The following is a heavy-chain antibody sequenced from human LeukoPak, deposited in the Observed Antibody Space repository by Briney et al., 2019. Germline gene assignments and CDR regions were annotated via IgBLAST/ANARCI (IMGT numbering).Heavy chain of an antibody. CDR3: ARGRDIVVVPAAKGDFFDY. D-gene: IGHD2-2*01. CDR2: IYYSGST. Sequence: SSETLSLTCTVSGGSISSYYWSWIRQPPGKGLEWIGYIYYSGSTNYNPSLKSRVTISVDTSKNQFSLKLSSVTAADTAVYYCARGRDIVVVPAAKGDFFDYWGQGTLVTVSS. J-gene: IGHJ4*02. CDR1: GGSISSYY. V-gene: IGHV4-59*08.